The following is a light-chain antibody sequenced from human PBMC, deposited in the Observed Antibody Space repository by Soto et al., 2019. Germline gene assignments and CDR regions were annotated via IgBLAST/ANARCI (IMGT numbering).Light chain of an antibody. CDR1: SSNIGTNA. V-gene: IGLV1-44*01. Sequence: QSALTQPPSASGTPGQMVTFSCSGSSSNIGTNAVSWYQQLPGAAPKLLIKSNDQRPSGVPDRFSGSKSGASASLAIRGLQSEDEADYYCAAWDDSLNGYVFGTGTKV. CDR2: SND. J-gene: IGLJ1*01. CDR3: AAWDDSLNGYV.